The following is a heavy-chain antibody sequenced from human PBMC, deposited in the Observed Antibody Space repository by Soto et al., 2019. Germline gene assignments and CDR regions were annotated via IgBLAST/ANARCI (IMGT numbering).Heavy chain of an antibody. J-gene: IGHJ5*02. V-gene: IGHV4-59*01. D-gene: IGHD6-19*01. CDR3: ARGTVAVAGYNWFDP. CDR2: IYYSGST. Sequence: SETLSLTCTVSGGSISSYYWSWIRQPPGKGLEWIGYIYYSGSTNYNPSLKSRVTISVDTSKNQFSLKLSSVTAADTAVYYCARGTVAVAGYNWFDPWGQGTLVTVPS. CDR1: GGSISSYY.